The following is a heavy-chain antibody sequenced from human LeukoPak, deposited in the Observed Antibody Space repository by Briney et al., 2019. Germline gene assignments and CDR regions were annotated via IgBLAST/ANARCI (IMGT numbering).Heavy chain of an antibody. Sequence: SETLSLTCTVSGGSISRYYWSWIRQPPGKGLEWVGYIYYSWSTNFNPSLKSRVTIAVDKCKNQFSLKLTSVTAADTAVYYGARGKRWLQLRARYRFDPWGQGTLVTVSS. J-gene: IGHJ5*02. CDR1: GGSISRYY. V-gene: IGHV4-59*01. CDR3: ARGKRWLQLRARYRFDP. CDR2: IYYSWST. D-gene: IGHD5-24*01.